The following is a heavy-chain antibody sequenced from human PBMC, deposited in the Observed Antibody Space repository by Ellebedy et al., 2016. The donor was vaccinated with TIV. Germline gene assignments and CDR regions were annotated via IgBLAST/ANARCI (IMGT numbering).Heavy chain of an antibody. CDR2: ISYDGTHK. CDR3: ARDRSRDGYYPYSSYFFDY. Sequence: GGSLRLSXSVSGFTFDAFAMHWVRQPPGKGLQWLAIISYDGTHKQYADSVKGRFTISRANSKHTLYLQMDSLRPEDTALYYWARDRSRDGYYPYSSYFFDYWGQGSLVTVSS. D-gene: IGHD3-3*01. J-gene: IGHJ4*02. V-gene: IGHV3-30*04. CDR1: GFTFDAFA.